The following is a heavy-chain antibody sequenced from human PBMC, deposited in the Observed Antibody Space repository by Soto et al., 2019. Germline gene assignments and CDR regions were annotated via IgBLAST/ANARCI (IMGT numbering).Heavy chain of an antibody. CDR3: ARDFNGDYGDYVGWFDP. V-gene: IGHV1-18*04. Sequence: QVQLVQSGAEVKKPGASVKVSCKASGYTFTSYGISWVRQAPGQGLEWMGWISAYNGNTNYAQKLQGRVTMTTDTSTITAYMELRSLRSDDTAVYYCARDFNGDYGDYVGWFDPWGQGTLVTVSS. D-gene: IGHD4-17*01. CDR2: ISAYNGNT. J-gene: IGHJ5*02. CDR1: GYTFTSYG.